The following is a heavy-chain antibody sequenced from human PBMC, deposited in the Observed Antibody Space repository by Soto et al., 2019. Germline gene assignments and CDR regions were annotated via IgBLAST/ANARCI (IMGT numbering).Heavy chain of an antibody. CDR3: AILKCPLRGLLPTLYLGS. Sequence: EVQLLESGGKLVQPGGSLSLSCAASGFTFSSYAMNWVRRVPGKGLEWVSGITARGGTKFYSDSVKGRFTISRDSSKNTVFLKMISLRVEDTGVYYCAILKCPLRGLLPTLYLGSWGQGTLVTVSA. J-gene: IGHJ4*02. CDR1: GFTFSSYA. V-gene: IGHV3-23*01. D-gene: IGHD3-22*01. CDR2: ITARGGTK.